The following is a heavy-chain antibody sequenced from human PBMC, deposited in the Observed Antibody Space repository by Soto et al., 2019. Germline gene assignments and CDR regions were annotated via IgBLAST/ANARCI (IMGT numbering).Heavy chain of an antibody. D-gene: IGHD6-6*01. V-gene: IGHV3-23*01. CDR2: ISGSGDST. Sequence: EVQLLESGGGLVQPGGSLRLSCAASGFTFSSFAMSWVRQAPGKGLEWVSAISGSGDSTNYADSVKGRFTISRDNHKNTLYLQMNSLRAEDTAVYYCAKLPLYGSSSHPLDYWGQGTLVTVSS. CDR3: AKLPLYGSSSHPLDY. J-gene: IGHJ4*02. CDR1: GFTFSSFA.